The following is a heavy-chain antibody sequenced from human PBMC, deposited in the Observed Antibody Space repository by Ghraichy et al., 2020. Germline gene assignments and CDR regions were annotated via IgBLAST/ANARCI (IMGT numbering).Heavy chain of an antibody. J-gene: IGHJ4*02. Sequence: SETLSLTCTVSGGSISTTSYHWGWVRQPPGKGLEWIGSIVYSGNTYYSPSLQSRVTISVDTSKNRFSLTLSSMTAADTAVYFCTREAAGAADYWGQGTLVTVPS. CDR2: IVYSGNT. D-gene: IGHD6-13*01. CDR3: TREAAGAADY. V-gene: IGHV4-39*02. CDR1: GGSISTTSYH.